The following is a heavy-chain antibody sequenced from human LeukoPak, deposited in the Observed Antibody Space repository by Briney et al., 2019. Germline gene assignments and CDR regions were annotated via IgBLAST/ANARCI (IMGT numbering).Heavy chain of an antibody. V-gene: IGHV4-39*01. CDR2: IYYSGST. CDR1: GGSISSSSYY. CDR3: GRYDSGYAT. J-gene: IGHJ4*02. D-gene: IGHD5-12*01. Sequence: SETLSLTCTVSGGSISSSSYYWGWVRQPPGKGLEWIGSIYYSGSTFYNPSLKSRVTISVDTSKNQFSLKLSSVTAADTAVYYCGRYDSGYATWGQGTLVTVSS.